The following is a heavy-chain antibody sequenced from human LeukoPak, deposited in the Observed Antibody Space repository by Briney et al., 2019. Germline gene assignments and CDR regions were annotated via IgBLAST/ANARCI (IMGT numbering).Heavy chain of an antibody. CDR1: GYTFTSYD. J-gene: IGHJ4*02. CDR3: ARGLVHLDY. CDR2: MNPNSGNT. V-gene: IGHV1-8*01. D-gene: IGHD6-13*01. Sequence: ASVKLSCKASGYTFTSYDINWVREATGPGLEWMGWMNPNSGNTGYAQKFQGRVTMTRNTSISTAYMELSSLRSEDTAVYYCARGLVHLDYWGQGSLATVSS.